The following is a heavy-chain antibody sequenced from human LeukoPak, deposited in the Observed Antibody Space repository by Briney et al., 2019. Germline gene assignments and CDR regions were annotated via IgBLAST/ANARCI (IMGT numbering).Heavy chain of an antibody. D-gene: IGHD4-17*01. J-gene: IGHJ4*02. Sequence: SETLSLTCTVSGGSITSSSSYWGWVRQPPGKGPEWIGSIYYSGLTYDNPSLESRVSISVDPAKNHFSLKVTSVTAADTAVYASGTFDDYGDYDRGDYFDHWGQGTLVTVSS. V-gene: IGHV4-39*02. CDR3: GTFDDYGDYDRGDYFDH. CDR2: IYYSGLT. CDR1: GGSITSSSSY.